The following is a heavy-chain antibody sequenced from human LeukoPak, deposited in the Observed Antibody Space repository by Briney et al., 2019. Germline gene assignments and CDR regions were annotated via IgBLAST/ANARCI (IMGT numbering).Heavy chain of an antibody. V-gene: IGHV4-34*01. D-gene: IGHD3-22*01. CDR3: ARVIYDSSGYYFRRGAFDI. Sequence: SETLSLTCAVYGESFSGYYWSWIRQPPGKGLEWIGEINHSGSTNYNPSLKSRVTISVDTSKNQFSLKLSSVTAADTAVYYCARVIYDSSGYYFRRGAFDIWGQGTMVTVSS. CDR2: INHSGST. J-gene: IGHJ3*02. CDR1: GESFSGYY.